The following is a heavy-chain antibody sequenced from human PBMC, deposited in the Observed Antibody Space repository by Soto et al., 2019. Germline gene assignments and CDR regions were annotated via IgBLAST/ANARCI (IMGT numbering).Heavy chain of an antibody. V-gene: IGHV1-69*13. CDR2: IIPIFGTA. D-gene: IGHD3-22*01. CDR3: AREEAYYYDSSGYYHGYFDY. CDR1: GGTFSSYA. J-gene: IGHJ4*02. Sequence: SVKVSCKASGGTFSSYAISWVRQAPGQGLEWMGGIIPIFGTANYAQKFQGRVTITADESTSTAYMELSSLRSEDTAVYYCAREEAYYYDSSGYYHGYFDYWGQGTLVTVSS.